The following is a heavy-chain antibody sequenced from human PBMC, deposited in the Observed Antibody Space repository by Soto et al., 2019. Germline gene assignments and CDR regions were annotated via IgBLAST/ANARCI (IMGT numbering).Heavy chain of an antibody. CDR3: ARGRPYGMDV. Sequence: EVQLVESGGGLVQPGGSLRVSCAASGFTFGSYWMNWVRQAPGKGLVWVSRIDSDGSSTTYADSVKGRFITSRDNAKNTLYLQMSSLRVEDTAVYYCARGRPYGMDVWGQGTMVTVSS. V-gene: IGHV3-74*01. CDR2: IDSDGSST. J-gene: IGHJ6*02. CDR1: GFTFGSYW.